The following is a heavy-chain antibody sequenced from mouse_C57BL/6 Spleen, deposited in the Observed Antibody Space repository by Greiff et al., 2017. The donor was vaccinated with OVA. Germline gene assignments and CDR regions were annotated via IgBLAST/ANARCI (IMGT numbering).Heavy chain of an antibody. J-gene: IGHJ1*03. D-gene: IGHD1-1*01. Sequence: QVQLKQPGAELVRPGSSVKLSCKASGYTFTSYWMDWVKQRPGQGLEWIGNIYPSDSETHYNQKFKDKATLTVDKSSSTAYMQLSSLTSEDSAVYYSARPSTRGYFDVWGTGTTVTVSS. CDR3: ARPSTRGYFDV. CDR2: IYPSDSET. V-gene: IGHV1-61*01. CDR1: GYTFTSYW.